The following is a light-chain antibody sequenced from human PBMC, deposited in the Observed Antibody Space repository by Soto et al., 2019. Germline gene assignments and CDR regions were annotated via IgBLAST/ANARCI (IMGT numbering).Light chain of an antibody. V-gene: IGLV1-44*01. CDR3: SSWDDTLGAVL. CDR1: PSNTGTNA. Sequence: QSVLSQPPSVSGTPGQRVTSSGSGSPSNTGTNAVNWYQQLPGSAPRLLILSNTQRSSGVPDRFSGSKSGTSASLAISGPQSSDEAVYCCSSWDDTLGAVLFGGGTKLTVL. J-gene: IGLJ2*01. CDR2: SNT.